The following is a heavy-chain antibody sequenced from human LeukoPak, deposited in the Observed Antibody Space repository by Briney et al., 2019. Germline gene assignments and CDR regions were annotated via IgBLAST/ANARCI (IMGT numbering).Heavy chain of an antibody. J-gene: IGHJ5*02. CDR2: ISGSGGST. Sequence: PGGSLRLSCAASGFTFSSYSMNWVRQAPGKGLEWVSAISGSGGSTYYADSVKGRFTISRDNSKNTLYLQMNSLRAEDTAVYYCAKDRVRGVIPGDNWFDPWGQGTLVTVSS. V-gene: IGHV3-23*01. D-gene: IGHD3-10*01. CDR1: GFTFSSYS. CDR3: AKDRVRGVIPGDNWFDP.